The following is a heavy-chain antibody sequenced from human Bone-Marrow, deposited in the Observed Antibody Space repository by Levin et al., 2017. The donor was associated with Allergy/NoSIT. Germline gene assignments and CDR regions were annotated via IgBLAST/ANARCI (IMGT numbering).Heavy chain of an antibody. Sequence: GGSLRLSCAASGFTFSSYAMHWVRQAPGKGLEWVAVISYDGSNKYYAYSVKGRFTISRDNSKNTLYLQMNSLRAEDTAVYYCASGLRVGAPNWAFDIWGQGTMVTVSS. V-gene: IGHV3-30*04. CDR3: ASGLRVGAPNWAFDI. J-gene: IGHJ3*02. CDR2: ISYDGSNK. CDR1: GFTFSSYA. D-gene: IGHD1-26*01.